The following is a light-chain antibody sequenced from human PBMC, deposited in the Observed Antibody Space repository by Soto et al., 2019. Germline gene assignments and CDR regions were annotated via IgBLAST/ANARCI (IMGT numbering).Light chain of an antibody. CDR1: QSVSSNY. V-gene: IGKV3-20*01. CDR2: GAS. J-gene: IGKJ2*01. Sequence: EIVLTQSPGTLSLSPGERATLFCRASQSVSSNYLAWYQQKPDQAPRLLIYGASSRATGIPDRFSGSGSGTDFTLTISRLEPEDFAVYYCQQYGSSPPYTFGQGTKLEIK. CDR3: QQYGSSPPYT.